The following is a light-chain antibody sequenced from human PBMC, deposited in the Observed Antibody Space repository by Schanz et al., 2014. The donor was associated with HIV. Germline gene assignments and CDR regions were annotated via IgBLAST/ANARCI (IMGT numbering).Light chain of an antibody. Sequence: QSVLTQPASVSGSPGQSITISCTGTSSDVGSYNLVSWYQQHPGKAPKLMIYEATKRPTGVSSRFSGSKSGNTASLTISGLQAEDETDYYCSSYTRSSTVLFGGGTKLTVL. V-gene: IGLV2-14*02. CDR3: SSYTRSSTVL. CDR2: EAT. CDR1: SSDVGSYNL. J-gene: IGLJ2*01.